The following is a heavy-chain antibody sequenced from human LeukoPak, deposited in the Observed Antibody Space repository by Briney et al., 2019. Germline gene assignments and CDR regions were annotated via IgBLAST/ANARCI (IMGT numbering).Heavy chain of an antibody. V-gene: IGHV3-21*01. D-gene: IGHD6-13*01. CDR3: AGDFGIAEVY. J-gene: IGHJ4*02. CDR2: IAGSSGYI. Sequence: GGSLRLSCAASGFTFSSQAMSWVRQAPGKGLEWVSSIAGSSGYISYADSVKGRFTISRDNAKKSLYLQMTSLTAEDTAVYYCAGDFGIAEVYWGQGTLVTVSS. CDR1: GFTFSSQA.